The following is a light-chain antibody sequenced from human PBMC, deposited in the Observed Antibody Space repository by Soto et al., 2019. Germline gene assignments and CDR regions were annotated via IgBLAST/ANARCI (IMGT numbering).Light chain of an antibody. J-gene: IGLJ1*01. CDR3: AAWDDSLNAL. CDR1: SSDVGGYDY. Sequence: QSALTQPPSAPGSPGQSVTISCTGTSSDVGGYDYVSWYQQHPGKAPKLLIYEVTIRPSGVSDRFSGSKSGTSASLAISGLQPEDEADYYCAAWDDSLNALFGTGTKLTVL. V-gene: IGLV2-8*01. CDR2: EVT.